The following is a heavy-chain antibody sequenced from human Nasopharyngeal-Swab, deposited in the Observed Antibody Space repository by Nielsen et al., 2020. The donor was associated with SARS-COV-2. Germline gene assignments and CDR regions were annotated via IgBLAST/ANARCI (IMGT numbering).Heavy chain of an antibody. J-gene: IGHJ4*02. Sequence: SETLSLTCTVSGGSISSYYWSWIRQSPGKGLEWIGYIYYSGSTKYNPSLKSRVTISVDTSKNQFSLKLNSATTADTAVYYCAREGPRDYNYVWGTYRPYYFDYWGQGTLVTVSS. CDR2: IYYSGST. CDR3: AREGPRDYNYVWGTYRPYYFDY. V-gene: IGHV4-59*13. D-gene: IGHD3-16*02. CDR1: GGSISSYY.